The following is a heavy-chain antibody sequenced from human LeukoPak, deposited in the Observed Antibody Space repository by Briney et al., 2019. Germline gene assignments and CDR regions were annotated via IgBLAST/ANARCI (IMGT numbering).Heavy chain of an antibody. CDR1: GGSISSGSYY. CDR3: ARGAKSGGIAAADNWFDP. D-gene: IGHD6-13*01. J-gene: IGHJ5*02. Sequence: SETLSLTCTVSGGSISSGSYYWSWIRQPAGKGLEWIGRIYTSGSTNYNPSLKSRVTISVDTSKNQFSLKLSSVTAADTAVYYCARGAKSGGIAAADNWFDPWGQGTLVTVSS. CDR2: IYTSGST. V-gene: IGHV4-61*02.